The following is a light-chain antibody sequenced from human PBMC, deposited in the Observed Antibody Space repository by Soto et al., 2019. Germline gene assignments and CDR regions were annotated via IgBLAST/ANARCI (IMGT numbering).Light chain of an antibody. CDR1: QSIRTY. CDR2: AAS. J-gene: IGKJ1*01. Sequence: DIQMTQSPSSLSASVGDRVTITCRASQSIRTYLTWYEQKSGKAPKLLIYAASILQTGVPSRFSGSGSGTDFTLTISSLQPEDFATYYCQQSYSTPRTFGQGTKVEIK. V-gene: IGKV1-39*01. CDR3: QQSYSTPRT.